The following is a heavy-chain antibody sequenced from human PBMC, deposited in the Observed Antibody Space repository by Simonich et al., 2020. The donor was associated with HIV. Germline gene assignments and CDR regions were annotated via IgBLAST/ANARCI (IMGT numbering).Heavy chain of an antibody. CDR2: IYYSGST. CDR3: ARGRPPGFSNGWYHFDF. D-gene: IGHD6-19*01. CDR1: GGSISSDS. J-gene: IGHJ4*02. V-gene: IGHV4-59*12. Sequence: QVQLQESGPGLVKPSETLSLRCTVSGGSISSDSWSWIRQPPGKGLEWIGYIYYSGSTNYNPSLKSRVTISVDTSKNQVSLKLSSVTAADTAIYYCARGRPPGFSNGWYHFDFWGQGTLVTVSP.